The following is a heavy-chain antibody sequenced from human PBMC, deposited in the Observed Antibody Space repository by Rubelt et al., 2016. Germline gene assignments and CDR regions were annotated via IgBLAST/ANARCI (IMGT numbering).Heavy chain of an antibody. V-gene: IGHV7-4-1*02. D-gene: IGHD5-18*01. CDR3: SRTSPSQLWLSNAFDI. Sequence: QVQLVQSGSELKKPGASVKVSCKASGYTFTTHGVNWLRQAPGQGLAWMGWINTNSGNPTYAQAFTGRFVFSLDTSVSTAYLQISSLKAEDTAVYYYSRTSPSQLWLSNAFDIWGQGTMVTVSS. CDR2: INTNSGNP. J-gene: IGHJ3*02. CDR1: GYTFTTHG.